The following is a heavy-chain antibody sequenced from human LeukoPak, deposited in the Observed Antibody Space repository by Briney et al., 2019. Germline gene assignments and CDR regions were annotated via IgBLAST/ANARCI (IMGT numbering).Heavy chain of an antibody. D-gene: IGHD2-2*01. CDR3: AKEHCSSNSCFFGY. Sequence: AGGSLRLSCAASGFTFDDYAMHLVRQAPGKGLECVSGIGCNGGSIGYADSVKGRFTISRDNAKNSLYLQMNSLRAEDKALYYCAKEHCSSNSCFFGYWGQGTLVTVSS. V-gene: IGHV3-9*01. CDR1: GFTFDDYA. J-gene: IGHJ4*02. CDR2: IGCNGGSI.